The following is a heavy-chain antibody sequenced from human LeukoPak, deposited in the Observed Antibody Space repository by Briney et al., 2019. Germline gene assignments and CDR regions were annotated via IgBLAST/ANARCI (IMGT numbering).Heavy chain of an antibody. J-gene: IGHJ5*02. V-gene: IGHV4-59*08. CDR3: ARLIPSRSAAGGFDP. CDR1: DGSISSYY. CDR2: IYYSGST. D-gene: IGHD6-13*01. Sequence: PSETLSLTCTVSDGSISSYYWSWIRQPPGKGLEWIGYIYYSGSTNYNPSLKSRVTISVDTSKNQFSLKLSSVTAADTAVYYCARLIPSRSAAGGFDPWGQGTLVTVSS.